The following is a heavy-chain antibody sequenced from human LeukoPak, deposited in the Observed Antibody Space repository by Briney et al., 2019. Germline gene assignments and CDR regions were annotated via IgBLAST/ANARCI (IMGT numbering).Heavy chain of an antibody. Sequence: SETLSLTCTVPGGSISSYYWSWIRQPAGKGLEWIGRIYTSGSTNYNPSLKSRVTMSVDTSKNQFSLKLSSVTAADTAVYYSARAGYGSGSYDFDYWGQGTLVTVSS. J-gene: IGHJ4*02. V-gene: IGHV4-4*07. CDR2: IYTSGST. CDR3: ARAGYGSGSYDFDY. D-gene: IGHD3-10*01. CDR1: GGSISSYY.